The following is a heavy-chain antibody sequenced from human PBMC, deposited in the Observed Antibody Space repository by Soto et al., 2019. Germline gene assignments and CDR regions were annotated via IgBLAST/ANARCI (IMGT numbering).Heavy chain of an antibody. D-gene: IGHD2-15*01. CDR2: ISAYNGNT. CDR1: GYTFTSYG. V-gene: IGHV1-18*01. Sequence: QVQLVQSGAEVKKPRASVKVSCKASGYTFTSYGISWVRQAPGQGLEWMGWISAYNGNTHYAQKLQGRVTMTTDTATRTAYMELRSLRSADTAVLYCVVGTQPYYFDSWGQGTLVTFSS. J-gene: IGHJ4*02. CDR3: VVGTQPYYFDS.